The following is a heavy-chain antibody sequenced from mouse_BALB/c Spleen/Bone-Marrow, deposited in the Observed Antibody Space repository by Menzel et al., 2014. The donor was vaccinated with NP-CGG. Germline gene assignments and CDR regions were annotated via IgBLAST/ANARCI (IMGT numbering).Heavy chain of an antibody. CDR3: ARTAPENFDY. D-gene: IGHD1-2*01. Sequence: EVQLQQSGAELVKPGASVKLSCAASGFNIKDTYMHWVKQRPEQGLEWIGRIDPANGNTKYDPKFQGKATITADTSSNTAYLQLSSLTSEDTAVYYCARTAPENFDYWGQGTTLTVSS. J-gene: IGHJ2*01. CDR1: GFNIKDTY. CDR2: IDPANGNT. V-gene: IGHV14-3*02.